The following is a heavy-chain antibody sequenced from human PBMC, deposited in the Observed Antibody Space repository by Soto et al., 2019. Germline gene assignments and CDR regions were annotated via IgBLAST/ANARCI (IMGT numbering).Heavy chain of an antibody. CDR1: GFTFTNHA. V-gene: IGHV3-23*01. CDR2: IINSGDTT. CDR3: MKDSPPQDFDI. Sequence: GGSLRLSCTASGFTFTNHAMTWVRQAPGKGLEWVSSIINSGDTTYYADSVKGRFTISRDNSKDTVYLLMDSMSAEDTAVYYCMKDSPPQDFDIWGQGTMVTVSS. J-gene: IGHJ3*02.